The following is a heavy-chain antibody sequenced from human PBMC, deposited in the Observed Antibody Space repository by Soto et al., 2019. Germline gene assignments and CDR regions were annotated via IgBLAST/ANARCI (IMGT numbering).Heavy chain of an antibody. J-gene: IGHJ5*01. V-gene: IGHV4-34*01. Sequence: PSDPQSLPPTVYGVSCSDHSLTRIRQTPGKGLEWIGDINHSGRVNYSPSLKSRVTISLDTSKNQFSLTLSAVTAADTAMYYCSTRAYDTNGYYRFDPWGKGTLVTVSS. CDR2: INHSGRV. CDR3: STRAYDTNGYYRFDP. D-gene: IGHD3-22*01. CDR1: GVSCSDHS.